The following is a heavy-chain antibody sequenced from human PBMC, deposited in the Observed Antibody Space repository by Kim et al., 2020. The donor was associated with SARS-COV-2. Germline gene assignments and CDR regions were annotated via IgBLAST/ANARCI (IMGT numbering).Heavy chain of an antibody. J-gene: IGHJ6*03. V-gene: IGHV4-59*01. CDR3: ARENYYMDF. CDR1: RGSIYNYY. Sequence: SETLSLTCTVSRGSIYNYYWSWIRQPPGKGLEWIGYIYYSGSTTYHPSLKSRVTIPVDTSKNNTSLKLTSVTAADTAVYYCARENYYMDFWGKGTTVT. CDR2: IYYSGST.